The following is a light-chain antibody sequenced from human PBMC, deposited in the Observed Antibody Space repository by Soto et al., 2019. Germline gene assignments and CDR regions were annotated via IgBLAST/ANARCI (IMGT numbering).Light chain of an antibody. CDR1: SSNIGAGYD. J-gene: IGLJ1*01. CDR3: QSYDSSLSGSRV. Sequence: QSALTQPPSVSWAPGQRVTISCTGSSSNIGAGYDVHWYQQLPGTAPKLLIYHNSNRPSGVPDRFSGSKSGTSASLAITGLQAEDEADYYYQSYDSSLSGSRVFGTGTKVTVL. CDR2: HNS. V-gene: IGLV1-40*01.